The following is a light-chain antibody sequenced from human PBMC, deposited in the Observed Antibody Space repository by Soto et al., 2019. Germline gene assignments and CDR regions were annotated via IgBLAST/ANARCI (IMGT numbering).Light chain of an antibody. J-gene: IGLJ2*01. Sequence: QSVVTQPPSLSGAPRQRVTISGSGSSSNIGNNAVNWYQQLPGKAPKLLIYYDNLLPSGVSGRFSGSKSGTSAFLAISGLQSEDEADYYCAAWDDSLNGVVFGGGTKVTVL. V-gene: IGLV1-36*01. CDR2: YDN. CDR3: AAWDDSLNGVV. CDR1: SSNIGNNA.